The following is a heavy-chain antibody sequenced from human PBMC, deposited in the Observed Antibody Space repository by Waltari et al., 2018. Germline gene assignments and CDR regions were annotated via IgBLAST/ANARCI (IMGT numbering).Heavy chain of an antibody. Sequence: QVQLQQWGAGLLKPSETLSLTCAVYGGSFSGYYWSWIRQPPGQGLGWIGEINHSGSTNYNPSLKRRGTISVDTSKNQFSLKLSSVTAADTAVYYCARGRRGSTPRANYYYYYGMDVWGQGTTVTVSS. J-gene: IGHJ6*02. V-gene: IGHV4-34*01. CDR3: ARGRRGSTPRANYYYYYGMDV. CDR2: INHSGST. D-gene: IGHD2-2*01. CDR1: GGSFSGYY.